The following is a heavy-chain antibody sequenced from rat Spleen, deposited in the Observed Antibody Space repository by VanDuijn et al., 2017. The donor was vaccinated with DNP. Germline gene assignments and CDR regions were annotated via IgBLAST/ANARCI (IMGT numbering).Heavy chain of an antibody. CDR1: GFSLTSYG. D-gene: IGHD1-2*01. Sequence: QVQLKESGPGLVQPSQSLSLTCTVSGFSLTSYGVSWVRQPPGKGLEWIAAISSGGDIDYNSVLKSRLSLTRDTSKNQVFLKMNSLQIEDTATYYCARDSSYITGYWGQGVMVTVSS. CDR2: ISSGGDI. CDR3: ARDSSYITGY. V-gene: IGHV2S12*01. J-gene: IGHJ2*01.